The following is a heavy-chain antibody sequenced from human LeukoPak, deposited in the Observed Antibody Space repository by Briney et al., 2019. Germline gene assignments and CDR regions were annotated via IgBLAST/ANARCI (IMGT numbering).Heavy chain of an antibody. CDR1: GGSFSGYY. V-gene: IGHV4-34*01. Sequence: SETLSLTCAVYGGSFSGYYWSWIRQPPGKGLEWIGEINHSGSTNYNPSLKSRVTISVDTSKNQFSLKLSSVTAADTAVYYCASYVLLTGYDYWGQGTLVTVSS. J-gene: IGHJ4*02. D-gene: IGHD3-9*01. CDR3: ASYVLLTGYDY. CDR2: INHSGST.